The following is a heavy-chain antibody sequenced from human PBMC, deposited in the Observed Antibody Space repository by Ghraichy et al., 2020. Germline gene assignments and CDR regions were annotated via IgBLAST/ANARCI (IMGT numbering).Heavy chain of an antibody. D-gene: IGHD5-24*01. CDR1: GFIFSDHY. V-gene: IGHV3-72*01. CDR3: ARASRDRSYGS. J-gene: IGHJ5*02. Sequence: GESLNISCAASGFIFSDHYMDWVRQAPGKGLEWVGRIRMKANDYSTAYAASVKGRVSISRDDSKNSLYLQMNSLKIEDTAVYYCARASRDRSYGSWGQGTLVTVSS. CDR2: IRMKANDYST.